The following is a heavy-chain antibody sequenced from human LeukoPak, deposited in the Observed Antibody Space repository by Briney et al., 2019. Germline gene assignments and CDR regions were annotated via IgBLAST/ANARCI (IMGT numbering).Heavy chain of an antibody. CDR1: DDSITMYY. D-gene: IGHD2-15*01. Sequence: PSETLSLTCTVSDDSITMYYWTWIRQPPGKGLEWIGYVDHTGSTKFNPSLNGRVSISRDTSNNFFSLKLSSVTAADTAVYYCARDCSGGSCSDPWGQGTLVTVSS. V-gene: IGHV4-59*12. J-gene: IGHJ5*02. CDR2: VDHTGST. CDR3: ARDCSGGSCSDP.